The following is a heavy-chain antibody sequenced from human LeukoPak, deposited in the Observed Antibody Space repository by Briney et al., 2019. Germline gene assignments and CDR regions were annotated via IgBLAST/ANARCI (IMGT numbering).Heavy chain of an antibody. D-gene: IGHD2-15*01. Sequence: GGSLRLSCAASGFSFSRYGMKWVRQAPGKGLEWVGLIRKKSDRYTTEYAASVKGRFTISRDDSTNSVYLQMSSLKSEDTAVYYCADIGGGGSNTRWGEGTVVTVSS. CDR1: GFSFSRYG. CDR3: ADIGGGGSNTR. J-gene: IGHJ1*01. V-gene: IGHV3-72*01. CDR2: IRKKSDRYTT.